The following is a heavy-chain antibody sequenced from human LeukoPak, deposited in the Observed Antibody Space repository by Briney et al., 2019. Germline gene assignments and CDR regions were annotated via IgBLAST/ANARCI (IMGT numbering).Heavy chain of an antibody. CDR1: GGTFSSYA. CDR3: ARGGYYDSSSPFDY. D-gene: IGHD3-22*01. V-gene: IGHV1-69*05. Sequence: GASVKVSCKASGGTFSSYAIGGVRQAPGQGLEWMGRIIPIFGTANYAQKFQGRVTITTDESTSTAYMELSSLRSEDTAVYYCARGGYYDSSSPFDYWGQGTLVTVSS. CDR2: IIPIFGTA. J-gene: IGHJ4*02.